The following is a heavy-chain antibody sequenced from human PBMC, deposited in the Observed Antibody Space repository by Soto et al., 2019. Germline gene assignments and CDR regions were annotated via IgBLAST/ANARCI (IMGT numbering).Heavy chain of an antibody. CDR2: IYYSGST. Sequence: SETLSPTRPFSGGSLRSSSYYWGWIRQPPGKGLEWIGSIYYSGSTYYNPSLKSRVTISVDTSKNQFSLKLSSVTAADTAVYYCATLSGKGYWGQGTLVTVSS. CDR3: ATLSGKGY. J-gene: IGHJ4*02. D-gene: IGHD2-15*01. CDR1: GGSLRSSSYY. V-gene: IGHV4-39*01.